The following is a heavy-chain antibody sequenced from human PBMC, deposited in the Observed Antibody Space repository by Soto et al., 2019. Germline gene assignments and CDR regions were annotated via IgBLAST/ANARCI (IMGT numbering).Heavy chain of an antibody. V-gene: IGHV4-39*01. CDR2: ISDTGYT. CDR1: GDSITSSSYY. D-gene: IGHD2-8*02. CDR3: ARHGRYSLLVQNYFDP. Sequence: HLQLQESGPGLVKASDTLSLTCAVSGDSITSSSYYWGWIRQPPGRGLEWIGTISDTGYTFYNTSLQGRVSVSVDTSKNHFSLILNSVTAADSAIYFCARHGRYSLLVQNYFDPWGQGTLVTVSP. J-gene: IGHJ5*02.